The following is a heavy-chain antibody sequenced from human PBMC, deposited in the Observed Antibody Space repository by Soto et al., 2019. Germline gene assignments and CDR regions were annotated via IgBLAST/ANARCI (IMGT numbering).Heavy chain of an antibody. D-gene: IGHD2-15*01. CDR2: ISTYNGNK. CDR1: GYTFTNYD. J-gene: IGHJ1*01. Sequence: QVQLVQSGTEVKKPGASVKVSCKASGYTFTNYDISWVRQAPGQGLEWMGWISTYNGNKNYAQKLQGRVSMTTDTSTSTAYMELRSLRSDDTAVYYCARENRDSVFQYWGQGTLVTVSS. CDR3: ARENRDSVFQY. V-gene: IGHV1-18*01.